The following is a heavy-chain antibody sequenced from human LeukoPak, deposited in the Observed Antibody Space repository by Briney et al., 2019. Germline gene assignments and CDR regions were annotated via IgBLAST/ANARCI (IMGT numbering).Heavy chain of an antibody. CDR1: GGSVSSTEFS. V-gene: IGHV4-39*01. J-gene: IGHJ4*02. CDR3: ARLSKGRYFDYIFDY. CDR2: LYYSGST. D-gene: IGHD3-9*01. Sequence: SETPSLTCTVSGGSVSSTEFSWGWIRQPPGKGLQRVGNLYYSGSTSYHPSLNSRVTMSVDTSKNQFSLKMTSVTAADTAVYYCARLSKGRYFDYIFDYWGQGSLVTVSS.